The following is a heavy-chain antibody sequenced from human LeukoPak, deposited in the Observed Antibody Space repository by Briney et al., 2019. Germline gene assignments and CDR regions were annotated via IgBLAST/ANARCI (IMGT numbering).Heavy chain of an antibody. CDR3: TRDQMNY. V-gene: IGHV3-53*01. CDR1: EFTVSRNY. CDR2: IFSNGDT. Sequence: GGSLRLSCTASEFTVSRNYMLWVRQAPGKGLEWVTLIFSNGDTHYADSVKGRFTISRDTSKNTVSLQMNSLRVEDTAMYYCTRDQMNYWGQGTLVTVSS. J-gene: IGHJ4*02. D-gene: IGHD5-24*01.